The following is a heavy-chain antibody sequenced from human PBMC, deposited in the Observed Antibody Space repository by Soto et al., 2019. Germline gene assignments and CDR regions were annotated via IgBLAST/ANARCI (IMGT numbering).Heavy chain of an antibody. V-gene: IGHV3-21*01. D-gene: IGHD5-18*01. CDR3: AGDRIQLWQGGMDG. CDR1: GFTFSSYS. CDR2: ISSSSSYI. Sequence: GGSLRLSCAASGFTFSSYSMNWVRQAPGKGLEWVSSISSSSSYIYYADSVKGRFTISRDNAKNSLYRQMNSLRAEDTAVYYCAGDRIQLWQGGMDGWGQGTTVTVSS. J-gene: IGHJ6*02.